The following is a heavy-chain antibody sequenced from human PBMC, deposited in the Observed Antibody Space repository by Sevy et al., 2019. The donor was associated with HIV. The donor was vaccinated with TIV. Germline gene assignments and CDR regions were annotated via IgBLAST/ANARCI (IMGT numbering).Heavy chain of an antibody. CDR1: GGSISSSSYY. V-gene: IGHV4-39*01. J-gene: IGHJ4*02. D-gene: IGHD6-19*01. CDR3: ARRGSSGWYFDY. Sequence: SETLSLTCTVSGGSISSSSYYWGWIRQPPGKGLEWIGSIYYSGNTYYNPSLKSRHTISVDTSKNQFSLKVSSVTAADTAVYYCARRGSSGWYFDYWGQGTLVTVSS. CDR2: IYYSGNT.